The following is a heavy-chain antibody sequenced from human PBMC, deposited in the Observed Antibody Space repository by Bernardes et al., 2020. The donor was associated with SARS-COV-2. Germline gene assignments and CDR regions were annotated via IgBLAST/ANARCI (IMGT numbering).Heavy chain of an antibody. CDR1: GGSISSGGYY. D-gene: IGHD3-22*01. V-gene: IGHV4-31*03. CDR2: IYYSGST. CDR3: ARDTYYYDTSGPRGAFDI. Sequence: TLSLTCTVSGGSISSGGYYWSWIRQHPGKGLEWIGYIYYSGSTYYNPSLKSRVTISVDTSKNQFSLKLSSVTAADTAVYYCARDTYYYDTSGPRGAFDIWGQGTMVTVSS. J-gene: IGHJ3*02.